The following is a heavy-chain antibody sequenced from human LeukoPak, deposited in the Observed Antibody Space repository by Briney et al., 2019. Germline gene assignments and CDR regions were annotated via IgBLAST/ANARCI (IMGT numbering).Heavy chain of an antibody. D-gene: IGHD3-16*02. CDR1: GFTFSSYA. Sequence: ASVKVSCKASGFTFSSYAISWVRQAPGQGLEWMGGIIPIFGTANYAQKFQGRVTITADESTSTAYMELSSLRSEDTAVYYCARAGYYDYVWGSYRMYYFDYWGQGTLVTVSS. CDR3: ARAGYYDYVWGSYRMYYFDY. CDR2: IIPIFGTA. V-gene: IGHV1-69*13. J-gene: IGHJ4*02.